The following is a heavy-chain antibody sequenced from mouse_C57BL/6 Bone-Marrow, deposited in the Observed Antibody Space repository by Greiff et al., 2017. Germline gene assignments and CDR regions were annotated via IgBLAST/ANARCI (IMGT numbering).Heavy chain of an antibody. V-gene: IGHV5-17*01. CDR2: ISSGSSTI. Sequence: EVKLVESGGGLVKPGGSLKLSCAASGFTFSDYGMHWVRQAPVKGLEWVAYISSGSSTIYYADTVKGRFTISRDNATNTLFLQMTSLRSEATAMYYCARPCQYYFDYGGQGTTLTVSS. J-gene: IGHJ2*01. CDR1: GFTFSDYG. CDR3: ARPCQYYFDY.